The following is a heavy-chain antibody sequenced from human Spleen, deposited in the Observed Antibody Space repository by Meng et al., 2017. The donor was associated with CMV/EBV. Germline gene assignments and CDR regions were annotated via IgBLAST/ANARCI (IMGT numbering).Heavy chain of an antibody. J-gene: IGHJ5*02. CDR2: INHSGST. Sequence: QVPLQQWGAGLLKPSETLSLTCAVYGGSFSGYYWSWIRQPPGKGLEWIGEINHSGSTNYNPSLKSRVTISVDTSKNQFSLKLSSVTAADTAVYYCAREGGTLSLWFGELWRGWFDPWGQGTLVTVSS. CDR3: AREGGTLSLWFGELWRGWFDP. CDR1: GGSFSGYY. D-gene: IGHD3-10*01. V-gene: IGHV4-34*01.